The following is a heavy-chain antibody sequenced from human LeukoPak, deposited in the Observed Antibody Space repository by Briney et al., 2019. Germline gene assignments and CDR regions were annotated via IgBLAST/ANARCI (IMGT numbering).Heavy chain of an antibody. Sequence: GGSLRLSCAASGFTFSSYSMNWVRQAPGKGLEWVSYISSSSSTIYYADSVKGRFTISRDNAKNTLYLQMNSLRAEDTAVYYCARDLYDVVRGAYYFDYWGQGTLVTVSS. CDR2: ISSSSSTI. CDR1: GFTFSSYS. D-gene: IGHD3-10*01. J-gene: IGHJ4*02. V-gene: IGHV3-48*04. CDR3: ARDLYDVVRGAYYFDY.